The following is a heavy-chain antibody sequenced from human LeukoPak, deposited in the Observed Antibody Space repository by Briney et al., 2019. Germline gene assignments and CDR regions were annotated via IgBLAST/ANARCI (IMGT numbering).Heavy chain of an antibody. Sequence: SETLSLTCTVSGGSISSSSYYWGWIRQPPGKGLEWIGSIYYSGSTYYNPSLKSRVTISIDTSKNQFSLKLSSVTAADTAVYYCARQSMVRGVTDAFDIWGQGTMVTVSS. V-gene: IGHV4-39*01. CDR1: GGSISSSSYY. J-gene: IGHJ3*02. CDR2: IYYSGST. CDR3: ARQSMVRGVTDAFDI. D-gene: IGHD3-10*01.